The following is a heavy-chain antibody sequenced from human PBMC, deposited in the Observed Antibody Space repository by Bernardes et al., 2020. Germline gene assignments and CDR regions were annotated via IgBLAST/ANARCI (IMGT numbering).Heavy chain of an antibody. CDR3: ASPGRLHYYYYMDV. V-gene: IGHV1-69*06. CDR2: IIPIFGTA. J-gene: IGHJ6*03. Sequence: SVKVSCKASGGTFSSYAISWVRQAPGQGLEWMGGIIPIFGTANYAQKFQGRVTITADKSTSTAYMELSSLRSEDTAVYYCASPGRLHYYYYMDVWGKGTTVTVSS. D-gene: IGHD2-15*01. CDR1: GGTFSSYA.